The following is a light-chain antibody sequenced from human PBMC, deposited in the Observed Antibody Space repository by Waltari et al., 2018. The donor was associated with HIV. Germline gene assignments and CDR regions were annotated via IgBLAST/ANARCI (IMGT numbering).Light chain of an antibody. CDR1: TTDVSSSNL. CDR2: EVD. V-gene: IGLV2-23*02. J-gene: IGLJ2*01. CDR3: CSYASSGTFVV. Sequence: QSALTQPASVSGSPGQSITISCTGITTDVSSSNLVSWYQHHPGKAPKLMIFEVDKRPSGVSNRFSGSKSGNTASLTISWLQAEDEADYYCCSYASSGTFVVLGGGTNLTVL.